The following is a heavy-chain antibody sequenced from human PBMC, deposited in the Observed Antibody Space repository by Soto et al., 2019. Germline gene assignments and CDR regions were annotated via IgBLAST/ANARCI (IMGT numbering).Heavy chain of an antibody. J-gene: IGHJ4*02. D-gene: IGHD5-18*01. V-gene: IGHV3-30*18. CDR3: AKSPYSYGYHFDY. CDR1: RFTFSSYG. Sequence: PGGSLRLSCAASRFTFSSYGMHWVRQAPGKGLEWVAVISSDGSNQYYADSVKGRFTISRDNSKNTLYLQMNSLRAEDTAVYYCAKSPYSYGYHFDYWGQGTLVTVSS. CDR2: ISSDGSNQ.